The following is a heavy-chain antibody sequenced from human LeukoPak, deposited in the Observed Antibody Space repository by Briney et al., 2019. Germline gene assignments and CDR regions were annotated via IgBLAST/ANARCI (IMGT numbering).Heavy chain of an antibody. CDR3: ARDRTMVRGLANYFYGMDV. D-gene: IGHD3-10*01. J-gene: IGHJ6*02. CDR1: GFSFSSDE. CDR2: ISTSGRTT. V-gene: IGHV3-48*03. Sequence: QPGGSLRLSCAASGFSFSSDELNWVRQAPGKGLEWLSYISTSGRTTYYADSVKGRFTISRDNAKNSLYLQMSSLRAEDTAVYYCARDRTMVRGLANYFYGMDVWGQGTTVIVSS.